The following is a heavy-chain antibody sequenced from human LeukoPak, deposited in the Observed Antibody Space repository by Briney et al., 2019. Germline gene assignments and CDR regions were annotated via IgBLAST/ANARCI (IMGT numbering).Heavy chain of an antibody. CDR1: GYTFTGYY. Sequence: ASVKVSCKASGYTFTGYYMHWVRQAPGQGLEWMGRINPNSGGTNYAQKFQGRVTMTRDTSISTAYMELSRLRSDDTAVYYCAREGKNSGRQYNRFNPWGQGTLVTVSS. CDR3: AREGKNSGRQYNRFNP. J-gene: IGHJ5*02. D-gene: IGHD1-26*01. CDR2: INPNSGGT. V-gene: IGHV1-2*06.